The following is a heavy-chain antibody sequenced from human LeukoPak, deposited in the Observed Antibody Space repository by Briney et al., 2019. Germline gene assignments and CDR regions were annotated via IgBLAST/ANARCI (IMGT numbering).Heavy chain of an antibody. CDR3: ANPGVGVAAGPGGYFDY. D-gene: IGHD6-13*01. V-gene: IGHV3-30*18. CDR2: ISYDGNNK. J-gene: IGHJ4*02. Sequence: RTGGSLRLSCAASGFTFSNYGMHWVRQAPGKGLEWVAVISYDGNNKYYADSVKGRFTISRDNSKNTLFLQMNSLRADDTAVYYCANPGVGVAAGPGGYFDYWGQGTLITVSS. CDR1: GFTFSNYG.